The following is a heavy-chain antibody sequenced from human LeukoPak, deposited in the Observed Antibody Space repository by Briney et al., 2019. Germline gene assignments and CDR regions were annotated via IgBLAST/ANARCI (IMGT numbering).Heavy chain of an antibody. J-gene: IGHJ4*02. D-gene: IGHD2-2*01. CDR3: AGGSIPD. V-gene: IGHV3-21*05. CDR2: IHSSGNYI. CDR1: ASGLTFSSHS. Sequence: GGSLRLSCAASASGLTFSSHSMNWVRQAPGKGLEWISYIHSSGNYIFYEASVKGRFTVSRDNARNSLYLQMNSLRAEDTAIYYCAGGSIPDWGQGTLVTVSS.